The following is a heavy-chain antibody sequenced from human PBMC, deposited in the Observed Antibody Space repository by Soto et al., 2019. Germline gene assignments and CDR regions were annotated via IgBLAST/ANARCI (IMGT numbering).Heavy chain of an antibody. CDR2: ISSSSSYI. CDR3: ARAPYYYDSSGYWAY. D-gene: IGHD3-22*01. CDR1: GFSLGSYG. Sequence: GGSLRLSCDVSGFSLGSYGMHWVRQAPGKGLEWVSSISSSSSYIYYADSVKGRFTISRDNAKNSLYLQMNSLRAEDTAVYYCARAPYYYDSSGYWAYWGQGTLVTVSS. V-gene: IGHV3-21*01. J-gene: IGHJ4*02.